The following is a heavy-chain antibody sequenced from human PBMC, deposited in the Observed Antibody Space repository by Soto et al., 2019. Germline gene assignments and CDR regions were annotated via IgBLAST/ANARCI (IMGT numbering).Heavy chain of an antibody. CDR1: GGTFNTFA. V-gene: IGHV1-69*12. J-gene: IGHJ6*02. CDR2: IIPIFRTP. CDR3: ARDKERQRLGGNYYYAMDI. Sequence: QVQLVQSGAEVKKPGSSVKVSCKASGGTFNTFAISWVRQAPGQGFEWLGGIIPIFRTPDYAQKFQGRVTINADDSASTAYMELSSLRSEDTAVYYCARDKERQRLGGNYYYAMDIWGQGTTVTVSS. D-gene: IGHD5-12*01.